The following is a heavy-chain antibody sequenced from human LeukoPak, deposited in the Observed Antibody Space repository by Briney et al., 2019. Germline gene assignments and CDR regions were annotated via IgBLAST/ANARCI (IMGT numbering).Heavy chain of an antibody. CDR3: ARASGYSYGYYFDY. CDR1: GGSISSSSYY. V-gene: IGHV4-39*07. D-gene: IGHD5-18*01. J-gene: IGHJ4*02. Sequence: SETLSLTCTVSGGSISSSSYYWGWIRQPPGKGLEWIGSIYYSGSTYYNPSLKSRVTISVDTSKNQFSLKLSSVTAADTAVYYCARASGYSYGYYFDYWGQGTLVTVSS. CDR2: IYYSGST.